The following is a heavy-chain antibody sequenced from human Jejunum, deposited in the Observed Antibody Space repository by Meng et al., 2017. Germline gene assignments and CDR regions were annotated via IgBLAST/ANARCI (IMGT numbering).Heavy chain of an antibody. CDR2: IDWEDDK. V-gene: IGHV2-70*20. D-gene: IGHD3-10*01. CDR1: GFSLSTSGMS. Sequence: SGPTLVKPTQTLTLTCPFSGFSLSTSGMSVTWVRQPPGKALEWLALIDWEDDKYYSSSLRTRLTISKDTSKNQVVLTMTNVDPVDTATYYCARKSYYDSADAFDIWGQGTVVTVSS. J-gene: IGHJ3*02. CDR3: ARKSYYDSADAFDI.